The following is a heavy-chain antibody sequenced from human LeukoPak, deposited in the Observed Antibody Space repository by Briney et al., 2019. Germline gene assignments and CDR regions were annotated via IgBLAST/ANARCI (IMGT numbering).Heavy chain of an antibody. J-gene: IGHJ4*02. Sequence: GGSLRLSCAASGFTFSSYSMNWVRQAPGKGLEWVSSISSSSSYIYYVDSVKGRFTISRDNAKNSLYLQMNSLRAEDTAVYYCARGGLPGFGYEYQFDCWGQGTLVTVSS. CDR3: ARGGLPGFGYEYQFDC. CDR2: ISSSSSYI. V-gene: IGHV3-21*01. CDR1: GFTFSSYS. D-gene: IGHD5-12*01.